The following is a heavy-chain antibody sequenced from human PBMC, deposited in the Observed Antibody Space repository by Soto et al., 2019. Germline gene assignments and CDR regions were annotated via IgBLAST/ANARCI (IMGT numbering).Heavy chain of an antibody. CDR3: TSMGGPPLHRTFDY. CDR1: GFTFGDYA. CDR2: IRSKAYGGTT. V-gene: IGHV3-49*03. D-gene: IGHD3-16*01. Sequence: GGSLRLSCTASGFTFGDYAMSWFRQAPGKGLEWVGFIRSKAYGGTTEYAASVKGRFTISRDDSKSIAYLQMNSLKTEDTAVYYCTSMGGPPLHRTFDYWGQGTLVTVSS. J-gene: IGHJ4*02.